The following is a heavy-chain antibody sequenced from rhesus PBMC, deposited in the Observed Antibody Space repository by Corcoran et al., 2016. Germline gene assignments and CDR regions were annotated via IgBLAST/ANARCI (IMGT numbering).Heavy chain of an antibody. D-gene: IGHD5-30*01. CDR2: ISGRRWST. V-gene: IGHV4-57*01. J-gene: IGHJ4*01. CDR1: GGSISNGNW. CDR3: AREGGYSGYSYGDFDY. Sequence: QLQLQESGPGLVKPSETLSLICVVSGGSISNGNWWRWLRQPPGKELEWIGRISGRRWSTTYKPTRKSRVASATYTTKNQVSLKLNSLTAADTAVYYCAREGGYSGYSYGDFDYWGQGVLVTVSS.